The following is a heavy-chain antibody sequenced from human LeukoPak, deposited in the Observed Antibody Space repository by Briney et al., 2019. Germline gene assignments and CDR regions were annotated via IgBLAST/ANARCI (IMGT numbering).Heavy chain of an antibody. CDR3: AKRYSADWYYFDY. CDR1: GFTFSSYG. V-gene: IGHV3-30*18. J-gene: IGHJ4*02. Sequence: PGRSLRLSCAASGFTFSSYGMHWVRQAPGKGLEWVAVISSDGSNKYYADSVKGRFTISRDNSKNTLYLQMNSLRADDTAVYYCAKRYSADWYYFDYWGQGTLVTVSS. CDR2: ISSDGSNK. D-gene: IGHD1-26*01.